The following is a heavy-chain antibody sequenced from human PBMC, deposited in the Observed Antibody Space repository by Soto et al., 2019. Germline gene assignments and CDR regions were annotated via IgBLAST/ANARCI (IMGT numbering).Heavy chain of an antibody. D-gene: IGHD1-20*01. CDR1: GGSFSGYY. CDR3: ARGGANWNDADNWFDP. J-gene: IGHJ5*02. Sequence: QVQLQQWGAGLLKPSETLSLTCAVYGGSFSGYYWSWIRQPPGKGLEGIGESNHSGGTNYNPSLKSRVTISVDTSKNQFSLKLSSVTAADTAVYYCARGGANWNDADNWFDPWGQGTLVTVSS. CDR2: SNHSGGT. V-gene: IGHV4-34*01.